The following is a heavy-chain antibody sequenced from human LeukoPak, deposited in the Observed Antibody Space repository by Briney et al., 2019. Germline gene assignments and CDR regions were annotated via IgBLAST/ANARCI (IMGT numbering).Heavy chain of an antibody. Sequence: ASVKVSCKASGYTFTGYYMHWVRQAPGQGLEWMGWINPNSGGTNYAQKFQGRVTMTRDTSISTAYMELSRLRSDDTAVYYCARLYCSSTSCYPLLDYWGQGTLVTVSS. CDR3: ARLYCSSTSCYPLLDY. CDR1: GYTFTGYY. D-gene: IGHD2-2*01. CDR2: INPNSGGT. V-gene: IGHV1-2*02. J-gene: IGHJ4*02.